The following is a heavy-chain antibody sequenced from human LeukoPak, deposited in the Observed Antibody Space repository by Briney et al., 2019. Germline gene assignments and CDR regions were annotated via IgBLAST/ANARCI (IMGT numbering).Heavy chain of an antibody. D-gene: IGHD6-6*01. V-gene: IGHV4-34*01. CDR1: GGSFSGDY. J-gene: IGHJ4*02. CDR3: ARGTWAARSDY. CDR2: IHHGGSA. Sequence: SETLSLTCAVYGGSFSGDYWSWIRQPPGKGLEWIGEIHHGGSANYNPSLKSRVTISEDTSINQFSLKLASVTAADTAVYYCARGTWAARSDYWGQGALVTVSS.